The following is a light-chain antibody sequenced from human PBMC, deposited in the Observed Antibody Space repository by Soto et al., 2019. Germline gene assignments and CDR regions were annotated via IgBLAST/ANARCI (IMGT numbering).Light chain of an antibody. CDR3: QHSYSTPLT. CDR1: QSIDNY. CDR2: AAS. J-gene: IGKJ4*01. V-gene: IGKV1-39*01. Sequence: DIQMTQSPSSLSASVGDRVTITCRASQSIDNYLNWYQQKPGKAPNLLIYAASSLQSGVPSRFTGSGSGTDFTLTVSSLQPEDFATYYCQHSYSTPLTFGGGTKVDIK.